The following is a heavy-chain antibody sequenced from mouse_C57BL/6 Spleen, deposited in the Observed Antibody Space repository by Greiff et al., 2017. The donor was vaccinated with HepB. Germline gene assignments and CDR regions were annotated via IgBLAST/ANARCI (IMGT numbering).Heavy chain of an antibody. CDR3: ARLVGAMDY. Sequence: QVQLQQSGPELVKPGASVKISCKASGYAFSSSWMNWVKQRPGKGLEWIGRIYPGDGDTNYNGMFKGKATLTADKSSSTAYMQLSSLTSEDSAVYFCARLVGAMDYWGQGTSVTVSS. CDR1: GYAFSSSW. D-gene: IGHD1-1*02. V-gene: IGHV1-82*01. J-gene: IGHJ4*01. CDR2: IYPGDGDT.